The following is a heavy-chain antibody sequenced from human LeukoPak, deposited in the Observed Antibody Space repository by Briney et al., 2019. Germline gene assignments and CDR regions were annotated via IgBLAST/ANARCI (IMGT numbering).Heavy chain of an antibody. Sequence: GGSLRLSCTASGITFSNYHMTWVRQAPGKGLEWVSSISSSSSYIYYADSVKGRFTISRDNAKNSLYLQMNSLRAEDTAVYYCARVVPSSSWYGVVDYWGQGTLVTVSS. J-gene: IGHJ4*02. CDR1: GITFSNYH. V-gene: IGHV3-21*01. CDR3: ARVVPSSSWYGVVDY. D-gene: IGHD6-13*01. CDR2: ISSSSSYI.